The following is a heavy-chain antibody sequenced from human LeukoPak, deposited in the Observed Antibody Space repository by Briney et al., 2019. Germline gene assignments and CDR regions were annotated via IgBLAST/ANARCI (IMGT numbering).Heavy chain of an antibody. V-gene: IGHV3-7*03. CDR2: IKQDGSEK. CDR1: GFTFSSYW. J-gene: IGHJ4*02. Sequence: GGSLRLSCAASGFTFSSYWMSWVRQAPGKGLEWVANIKQDGSEKYYVDSVKGRFTISRDNAKNSLYLQMNSLRAEDTAVYYCAKAMLPYIKQLVLDYWGQGTLVTVSS. CDR3: AKAMLPYIKQLVLDY. D-gene: IGHD6-6*01.